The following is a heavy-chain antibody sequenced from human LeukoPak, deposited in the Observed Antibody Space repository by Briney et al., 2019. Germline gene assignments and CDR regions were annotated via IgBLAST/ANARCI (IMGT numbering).Heavy chain of an antibody. D-gene: IGHD3-10*01. CDR3: ASASYYGSGVFYFNY. J-gene: IGHJ4*02. V-gene: IGHV1-18*01. Sequence: ASVKVSCKASGYTFTTYGSCWVRQAPGHGLEWMEWTSAYNGNRNYEQKLQRRVTVTIDTSTSTAYMELRSLRSDDTAVYYCASASYYGSGVFYFNYWGQGTLVTVSS. CDR1: GYTFTTYG. CDR2: TSAYNGNR.